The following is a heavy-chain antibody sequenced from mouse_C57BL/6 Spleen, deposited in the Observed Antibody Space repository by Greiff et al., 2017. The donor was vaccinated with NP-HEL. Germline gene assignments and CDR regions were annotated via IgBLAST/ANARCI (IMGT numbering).Heavy chain of an antibody. J-gene: IGHJ2*01. D-gene: IGHD1-1*01. CDR1: GYTFTSYD. Sequence: VKLMESGPELVKPGASVKLSCKASGYTFTSYDINWVKQRPGQGLAWIGWIYPRDGSTKYNEKFKGKATLTVDTSSSTAYMELHSLTSEDSAVYFCARRNYGSSEYFDYWGQGTTLTVSS. CDR3: ARRNYGSSEYFDY. V-gene: IGHV1-85*01. CDR2: IYPRDGST.